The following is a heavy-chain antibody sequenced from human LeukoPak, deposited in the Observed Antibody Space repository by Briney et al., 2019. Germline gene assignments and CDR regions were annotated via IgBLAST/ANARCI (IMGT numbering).Heavy chain of an antibody. CDR1: GFTFSSYA. V-gene: IGHV3-23*01. Sequence: GGSLRLSCAASGFTFSSYAMSWVRQAPGKGLEWVSAISGSGGSTYYADSVKGRFTISRDNSKNTVYLQMNSLRAEDTAVYYCAKASGLQCAFDIWGQGTMVTVSS. CDR2: ISGSGGST. CDR3: AKASGLQCAFDI. D-gene: IGHD3-10*01. J-gene: IGHJ3*02.